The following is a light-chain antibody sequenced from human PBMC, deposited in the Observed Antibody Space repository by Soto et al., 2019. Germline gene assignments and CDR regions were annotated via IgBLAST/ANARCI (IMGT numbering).Light chain of an antibody. J-gene: IGLJ3*02. CDR2: EVT. V-gene: IGLV2-8*01. Sequence: QSALTQPPSASGSPGQSVTISCTGISSDVGGYNYVSWYQQHPGKAPKLMIYEVTKRPSGVPDRFSGSKSGNTASLTVSGLQAEDEADYYCSSYAGSNILLFGGGTKVTVL. CDR1: SSDVGGYNY. CDR3: SSYAGSNILL.